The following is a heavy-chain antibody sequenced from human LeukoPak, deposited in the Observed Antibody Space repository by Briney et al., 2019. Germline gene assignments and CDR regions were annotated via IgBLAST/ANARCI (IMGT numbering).Heavy chain of an antibody. CDR1: GYTFTSYG. V-gene: IGHV1-18*01. D-gene: IGHD3-3*01. J-gene: IGHJ4*02. Sequence: ASVKVSCKASGYTFTSYGISWVRQAPGQGLEWMGWISAYNGNTNYAQKLQGRVTMTTDTSTSTAYMELRSLRSGDTAVYYCARQVRLYYDFWSGYYYWGQGTLVTVSS. CDR3: ARQVRLYYDFWSGYYY. CDR2: ISAYNGNT.